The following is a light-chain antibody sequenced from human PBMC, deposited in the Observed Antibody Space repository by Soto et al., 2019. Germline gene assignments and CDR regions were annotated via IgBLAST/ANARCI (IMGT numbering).Light chain of an antibody. V-gene: IGKV1-9*01. Sequence: IQLTQSPSSLSASVGDRVTITCRASQGISSSLAWYQQQPGKAPKLLIYAASTLQSGVPSRFSGSGSGTDFTLTISSLQPEDFATYYCQQYGRSPPWTFGQGTKVEIK. CDR3: QQYGRSPPWT. J-gene: IGKJ1*01. CDR1: QGISSS. CDR2: AAS.